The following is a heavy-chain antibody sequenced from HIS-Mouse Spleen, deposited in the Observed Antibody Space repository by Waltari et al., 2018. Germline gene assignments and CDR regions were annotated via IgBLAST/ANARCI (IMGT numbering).Heavy chain of an antibody. D-gene: IGHD6-6*01. CDR3: ARVKYSNAFDI. CDR1: GGSISSYY. J-gene: IGHJ3*02. CDR2: IYYSVRT. Sequence: QVQLQESGPGLVKPSETLSLTCTVSGGSISSYYWSWIRQPPGKGLEWIGYIYYSVRTNYNPSLKSRVTISVETSKNQFSLKLSSVTAADTAVYYCARVKYSNAFDIWGQGTMVTVSS. V-gene: IGHV4-59*01.